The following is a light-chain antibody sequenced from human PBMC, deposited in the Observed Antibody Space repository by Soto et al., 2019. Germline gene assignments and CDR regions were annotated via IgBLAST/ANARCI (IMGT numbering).Light chain of an antibody. Sequence: EIVLTQSPATLSLSQRERATLSCRASQRVSSYLSWYQQKPGQAPRLLIYDASNRATGIPARFSGSGSGTDFTLTISSLEPEDFAVYYCQQRSNWITFGQGTRLETK. CDR2: DAS. CDR3: QQRSNWIT. CDR1: QRVSSY. V-gene: IGKV3-11*01. J-gene: IGKJ5*01.